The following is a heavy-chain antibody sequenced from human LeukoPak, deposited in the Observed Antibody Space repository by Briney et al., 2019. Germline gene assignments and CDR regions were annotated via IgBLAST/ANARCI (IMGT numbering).Heavy chain of an antibody. CDR3: ASTGGIDAFDI. V-gene: IGHV4-59*12. J-gene: IGHJ3*02. D-gene: IGHD2-8*02. CDR2: IYYSGST. Sequence: SETLSLTCTVSGGSISSYYWSWIRQPPGKGLEWIGSIYYSGSTYYNPSLKSRVTISVDTSKNQFSLKLSSVTAADTAVYYCASTGGIDAFDIWGQGTMVTVSS. CDR1: GGSISSYY.